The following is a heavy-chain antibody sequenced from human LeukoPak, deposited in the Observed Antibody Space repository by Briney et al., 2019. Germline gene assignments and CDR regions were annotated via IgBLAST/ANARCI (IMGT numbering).Heavy chain of an antibody. J-gene: IGHJ5*02. CDR3: ARGRNWNYIPNWFDP. V-gene: IGHV3-7*01. Sequence: GGSLGLSCAASGFTFSSYWMSWVRQAPGKGLEWVANIKQDGSEKYYVDSVKGRFTISRDNAKNSLYLQMNSLRAEDTAVYYCARGRNWNYIPNWFDPWGQGTLVTVSS. D-gene: IGHD1-7*01. CDR2: IKQDGSEK. CDR1: GFTFSSYW.